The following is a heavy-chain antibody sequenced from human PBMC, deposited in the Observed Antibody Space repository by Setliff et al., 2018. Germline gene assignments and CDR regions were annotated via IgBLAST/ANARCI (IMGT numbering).Heavy chain of an antibody. CDR1: GGSISTYY. J-gene: IGHJ5*02. Sequence: SETLSLTCTVSGGSISTYYWSWIRQPPGKGLEFIGYVYYSGTTNYDPSLKSRVTMSVDTSKNQFSLRLSPVTAADAAVYYCARALYAPVGPTDNWFDPWGQGTLVTVSS. V-gene: IGHV4-59*08. D-gene: IGHD1-26*01. CDR2: VYYSGTT. CDR3: ARALYAPVGPTDNWFDP.